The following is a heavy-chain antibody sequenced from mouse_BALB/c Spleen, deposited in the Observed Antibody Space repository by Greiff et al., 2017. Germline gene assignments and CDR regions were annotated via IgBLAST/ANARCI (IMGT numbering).Heavy chain of an antibody. CDR2: IWSGGST. V-gene: IGHV2-2*01. D-gene: IGHD1-1*02. Sequence: VQLQQSGPGLVQPSQSLSITCTVSGFSLTSYGVHWVRQSPGKGLEWLGVIWSGGSTDYNAAFISRLSISKDNSTSQVFFKMNSLQADDTAIYYCARLWPTSAMDYWGQGTSVTVSS. CDR3: ARLWPTSAMDY. CDR1: GFSLTSYG. J-gene: IGHJ4*01.